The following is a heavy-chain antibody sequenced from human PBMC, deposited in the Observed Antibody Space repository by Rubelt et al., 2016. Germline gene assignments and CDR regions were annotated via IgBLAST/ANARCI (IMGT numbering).Heavy chain of an antibody. D-gene: IGHD6-13*01. CDR2: INHSGST. CDR1: GGSISSYY. V-gene: IGHV4-59*12. CDR3: ARAGLPYSSSWYRGWFDP. Sequence: QVQLQESGPGLVKPSETLSLTCTVSGGSISSYYWSWIRQPPGKGLEWIGEINHSGSTNYNPSLKSRVTISVDTSKNQVSLKLSAVTAADTAVYYCARAGLPYSSSWYRGWFDPWGQGTLVTVSS. J-gene: IGHJ5*02.